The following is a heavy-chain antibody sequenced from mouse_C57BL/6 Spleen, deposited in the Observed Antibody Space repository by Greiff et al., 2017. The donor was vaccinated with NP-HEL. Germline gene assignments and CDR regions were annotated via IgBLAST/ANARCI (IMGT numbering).Heavy chain of an antibody. Sequence: QVQLKQSGAELVKPGASVKISCKASGYAFSSYWMNWVKQRPGKGLEWIGQIYPGDGDTNYNGKFKGKATLTADKSSSTAYMQLSSLTSEDSAVYFCARRDSNYDFDYWGQGTTLTVSS. CDR1: GYAFSSYW. J-gene: IGHJ2*01. V-gene: IGHV1-80*01. D-gene: IGHD2-5*01. CDR2: IYPGDGDT. CDR3: ARRDSNYDFDY.